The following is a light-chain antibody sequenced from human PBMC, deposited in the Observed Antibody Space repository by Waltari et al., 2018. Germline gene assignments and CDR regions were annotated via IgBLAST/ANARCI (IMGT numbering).Light chain of an antibody. J-gene: IGLJ2*01. CDR2: QDF. V-gene: IGLV3-1*01. Sequence: YDLTQPPSVSVSPGQTATITCYGDTLGEIFVSWYQQRPGQSPFLVIYQDFKRPPGIPGRFSGSNSGNTATLTISGAQAMDEADFYCQSWVGKVVFGGGTKLTV. CDR1: TLGEIF. CDR3: QSWVGKVV.